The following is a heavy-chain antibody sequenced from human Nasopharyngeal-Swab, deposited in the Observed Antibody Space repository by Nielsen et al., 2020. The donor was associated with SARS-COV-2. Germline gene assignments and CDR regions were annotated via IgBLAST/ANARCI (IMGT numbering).Heavy chain of an antibody. Sequence: GGSLRLSCAASGFTVSSNYMSWVRQAPGKGLEWVANIKQDGSEKYYVDSVKGRFTISRDNAKNSLYLQMNSLRAEDTAVYYCARLCSSTSCPAGGMDVWGQGTTVTVSS. CDR1: GFTVSSNY. V-gene: IGHV3-7*01. CDR2: IKQDGSEK. D-gene: IGHD2-2*01. J-gene: IGHJ6*02. CDR3: ARLCSSTSCPAGGMDV.